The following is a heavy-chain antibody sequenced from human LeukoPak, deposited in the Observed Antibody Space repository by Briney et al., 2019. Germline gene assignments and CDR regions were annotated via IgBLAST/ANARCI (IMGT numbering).Heavy chain of an antibody. CDR1: GFTFSDYY. D-gene: IGHD4-17*01. Sequence: PGGSLRLSCASSGFTFSDYYMSWIGQAPGQGLEWVSYLSSSSSYTNYADSVKGRFTISRDNAKNSLYLQMHSLRAEDTAVYYCARDPADGDYEGWFDPWGQGTLVTVSS. V-gene: IGHV3-11*05. CDR3: ARDPADGDYEGWFDP. CDR2: LSSSSSYT. J-gene: IGHJ5*02.